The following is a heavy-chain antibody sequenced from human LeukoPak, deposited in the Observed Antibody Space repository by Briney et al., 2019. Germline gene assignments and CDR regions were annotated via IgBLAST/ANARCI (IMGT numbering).Heavy chain of an antibody. D-gene: IGHD1-20*01. CDR1: GFTFSDYN. J-gene: IGHJ4*02. CDR3: TRYNWNDLAVDY. V-gene: IGHV3-11*01. CDR2: ISHSGGAI. Sequence: KPGGSLRLSCVASGFTFSDYNMNWLRQAPGKGMEWLSYISHSGGAIYYADSVRGRFTISRDNAKKSLYLQMNSLNAEDTAVYYCTRYNWNDLAVDYWGQGTLVTVSS.